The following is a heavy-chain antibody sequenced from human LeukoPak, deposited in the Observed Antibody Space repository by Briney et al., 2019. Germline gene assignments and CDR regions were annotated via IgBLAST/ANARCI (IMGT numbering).Heavy chain of an antibody. CDR2: IKQDGTEK. V-gene: IGHV3-7*03. J-gene: IGHJ3*02. D-gene: IGHD3-3*01. CDR3: ASRVHLGI. Sequence: GGSLRLSCTTSGFTFSNYWMNWDRQAPGKGLEWVANIKQDGTEKNYVGSVKGRFTISRDNARDSLYLQMNSLRAEDTAMYYCASRVHLGIWGQGTMVTVSS. CDR1: GFTFSNYW.